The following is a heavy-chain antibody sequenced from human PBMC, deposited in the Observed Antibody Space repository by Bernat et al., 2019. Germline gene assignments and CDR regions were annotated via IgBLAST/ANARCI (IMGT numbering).Heavy chain of an antibody. CDR2: ISYDGSNK. CDR1: GFTFSSYA. J-gene: IGHJ4*02. D-gene: IGHD6-13*01. V-gene: IGHV3-30*01. Sequence: QVQLVESGGGVVQPGRSLRLSCAASGFTFSSYAMHWVRQAPGKGLEWVAVISYDGSNKYYADSVKGRFTISRDNSKNTLYLQMNSLRAEDTAVYYCAREGIYSSSWCGLGSYWGQGTLVTVSS. CDR3: AREGIYSSSWCGLGSY.